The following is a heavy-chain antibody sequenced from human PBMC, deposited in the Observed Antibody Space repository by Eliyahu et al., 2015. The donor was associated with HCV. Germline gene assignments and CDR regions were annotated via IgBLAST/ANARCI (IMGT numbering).Heavy chain of an antibody. CDR1: GFTFSSYW. Sequence: EVQLVESGGGLVQPGGSLRLSCAASGFTFSSYWMSWVRQAPGKGLEWVANIKQDGSEKYXVDSVKGRFTISRDNAKNSLYLQMNSLRAEDTAVYYCARDQTYYYFYWFDPWGQGTLVTVSS. CDR3: ARDQTYYYFYWFDP. D-gene: IGHD2/OR15-2a*01. V-gene: IGHV3-7*03. J-gene: IGHJ5*02. CDR2: IKQDGSEK.